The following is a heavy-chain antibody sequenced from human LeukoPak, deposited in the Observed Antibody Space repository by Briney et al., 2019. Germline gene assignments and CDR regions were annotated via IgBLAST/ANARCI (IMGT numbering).Heavy chain of an antibody. Sequence: GGSLRLSCAASGFTFSSYAMHWVRQAPGKGLEYVSAITSNGGITCYANSVKGRFTISRDNSKNTLYLQMGSLRADDMAVYYCARSVKWSSTSCYDFWGQGTLVTVSS. V-gene: IGHV3-64*01. J-gene: IGHJ4*02. CDR2: ITSNGGIT. CDR1: GFTFSSYA. D-gene: IGHD2-2*01. CDR3: ARSVKWSSTSCYDF.